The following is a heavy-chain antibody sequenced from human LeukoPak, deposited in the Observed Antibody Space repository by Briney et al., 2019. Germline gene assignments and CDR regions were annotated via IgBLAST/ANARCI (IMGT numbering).Heavy chain of an antibody. V-gene: IGHV4-39*01. CDR2: IYYSGST. CDR3: ARHPTGKEWELLSELDY. Sequence: SETLSLTCTVSGGSISSSSYYWGWIRQPPGKGLEWIGSIYYSGSTYYNPSLKSRVTISVDTSKNQFSLKLSSVTAADTAVYYCARHPTGKEWELLSELDYWGQGTLVTVSS. CDR1: GGSISSSSYY. D-gene: IGHD1-26*01. J-gene: IGHJ4*02.